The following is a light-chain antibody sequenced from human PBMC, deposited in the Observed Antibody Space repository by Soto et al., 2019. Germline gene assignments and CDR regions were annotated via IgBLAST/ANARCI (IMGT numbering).Light chain of an antibody. J-gene: IGKJ1*01. CDR2: DAS. Sequence: EIVLTQSPGTLSLSPGEIATLSCSASLSVSRNLAWYQQKPGQAPRLLIFDASTRATGIPARFSGSGSGTEFTLTITSLQSEDFAVYYCQQYNAWPRTFGQGTKVDIK. V-gene: IGKV3-15*01. CDR1: LSVSRN. CDR3: QQYNAWPRT.